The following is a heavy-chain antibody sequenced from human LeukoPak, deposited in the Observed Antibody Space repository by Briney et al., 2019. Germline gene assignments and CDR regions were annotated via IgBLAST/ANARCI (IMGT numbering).Heavy chain of an antibody. D-gene: IGHD1-26*01. J-gene: IGHJ3*02. CDR2: ISGSGGST. Sequence: PGGSLRLSCAASGFTFSSYAMSWVRQAPGKGLEWVSAISGSGGSTYYADSVKGRFTISRDNSKNTLYLQMNSLRAGDTAVYYCAKALIPQLRELLWGVAFDIWSQGTMVTVSS. V-gene: IGHV3-23*01. CDR1: GFTFSSYA. CDR3: AKALIPQLRELLWGVAFDI.